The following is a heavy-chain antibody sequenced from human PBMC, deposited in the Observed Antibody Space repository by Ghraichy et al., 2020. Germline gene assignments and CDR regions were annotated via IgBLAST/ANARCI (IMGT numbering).Heavy chain of an antibody. J-gene: IGHJ4*02. CDR2: IYYSGST. D-gene: IGHD5-24*01. CDR1: GGSISSYY. CDR3: ARGPLDDYNFDY. Sequence: SETLSLTCTVSGGSISSYYWSWIRQPPGKGLEWIGYIYYSGSTNYNPSLKSRVTISVDTSKNQFSLKLSSVTAADTAVYYCARGPLDDYNFDYWGQGTLVTVSS. V-gene: IGHV4-59*01.